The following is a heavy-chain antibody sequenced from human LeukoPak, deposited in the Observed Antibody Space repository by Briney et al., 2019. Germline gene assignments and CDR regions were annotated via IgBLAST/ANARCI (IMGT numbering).Heavy chain of an antibody. V-gene: IGHV3-30-3*01. CDR2: ISYDGSNK. Sequence: GGSLRLSGAGCGFTFSSYGMHWVRQAPGEGLEGVAVISYDGSNKYYADSVKGRFTISRDNSKNTLYLQMNSLRAEDTAVYYCARDTPYFDYWGQGTLVTVSS. CDR1: GFTFSSYG. J-gene: IGHJ4*02. CDR3: ARDTPYFDY. D-gene: IGHD2-15*01.